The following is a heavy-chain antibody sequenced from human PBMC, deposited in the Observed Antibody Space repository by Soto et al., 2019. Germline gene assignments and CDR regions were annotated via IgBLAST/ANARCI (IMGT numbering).Heavy chain of an antibody. D-gene: IGHD3-3*01. Sequence: VKVSCKASGYTFTGYYMQWVRQAPGQGLERMGWINPNSGGTNYAQKFQGWVTMTRDTSISTAYMELSRLRSDETGGCYCARDRFWSLRRPSYYSGMAAWGQAPTVTV. CDR3: ARDRFWSLRRPSYYSGMAA. J-gene: IGHJ6*02. V-gene: IGHV1-2*04. CDR2: INPNSGGT. CDR1: GYTFTGYY.